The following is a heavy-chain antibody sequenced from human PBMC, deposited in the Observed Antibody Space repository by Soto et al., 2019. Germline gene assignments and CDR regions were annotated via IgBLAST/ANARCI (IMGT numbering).Heavy chain of an antibody. Sequence: QVQLVESGGGVVQPGRSLRLSCAASGFTFSSYAMHWVRQAPGKGLEWVAVISYDGSNKYYADSVKGRFTISRDNSKNTLYLQMNSLRAEDTAVYYCARAVAAASDYWGQGTLVTVSS. CDR1: GFTFSSYA. CDR2: ISYDGSNK. J-gene: IGHJ4*02. D-gene: IGHD6-13*01. V-gene: IGHV3-30-3*01. CDR3: ARAVAAASDY.